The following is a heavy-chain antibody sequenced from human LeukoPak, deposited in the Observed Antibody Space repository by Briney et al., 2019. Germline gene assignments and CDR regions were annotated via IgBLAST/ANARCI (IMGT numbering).Heavy chain of an antibody. D-gene: IGHD6-19*01. CDR3: ARGDGWGDAVDGMGY. V-gene: IGHV4-61*10. Sequence: SETLSLTCTVSGGSVTRGAYSWTWIRQPVGKGLEWIGRIYTSGDTKYNPSLKSRVTISVDTSQNQFSLKVNSVTAADTAVYFCARGDGWGDAVDGMGYWGQGTLVTVSS. J-gene: IGHJ4*02. CDR2: IYTSGDT. CDR1: GGSVTRGAYS.